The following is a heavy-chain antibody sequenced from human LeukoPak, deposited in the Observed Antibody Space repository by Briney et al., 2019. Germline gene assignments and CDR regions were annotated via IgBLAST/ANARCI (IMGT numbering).Heavy chain of an antibody. CDR1: GGTFSSYA. V-gene: IGHV1-69*04. D-gene: IGHD2-21*02. J-gene: IGHJ6*02. CDR2: IIPILGIA. CDR3: ARGIVVVTAIRPYYYGMDV. Sequence: SVKVSCKASGGTFSSYAISWVRQAPGQGLEWMGRIIPILGIANYAQKFQGRVTITADKSTSTAYMELSSLRSEDTAVYYCARGIVVVTAIRPYYYGMDVWGQGTTVTVSS.